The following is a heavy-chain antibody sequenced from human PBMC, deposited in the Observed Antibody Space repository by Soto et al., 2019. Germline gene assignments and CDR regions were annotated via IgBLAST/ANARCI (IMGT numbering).Heavy chain of an antibody. V-gene: IGHV1-18*01. CDR3: ARGQPNYYDSSGYYSPYGMDV. CDR2: IGAYNGNT. Sequence: ASVKVSCKASGYTFTSYGISWVRQAPGQGLEWMGWIGAYNGNTNYAQKLQGRVTMTTDTSTSTAYMELRSLRSDDTAVYYCARGQPNYYDSSGYYSPYGMDVWGQGTTVTVSS. CDR1: GYTFTSYG. D-gene: IGHD3-22*01. J-gene: IGHJ6*02.